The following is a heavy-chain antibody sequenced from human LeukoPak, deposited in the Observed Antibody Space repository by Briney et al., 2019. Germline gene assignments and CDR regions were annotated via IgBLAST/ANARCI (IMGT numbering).Heavy chain of an antibody. CDR2: ISYDGSNK. CDR1: GFTFSSYA. Sequence: GGSLRLSCAASGFTFSSYAMHWVRQAPGKGLEWVAVISYDGSNKYYADSAKGRFTISRDNSKNTLYLQMNSLRAEDTAVYYCARDAALWTGGFDYWGQGTLVTVSS. J-gene: IGHJ4*02. V-gene: IGHV3-30-3*01. CDR3: ARDAALWTGGFDY. D-gene: IGHD3/OR15-3a*01.